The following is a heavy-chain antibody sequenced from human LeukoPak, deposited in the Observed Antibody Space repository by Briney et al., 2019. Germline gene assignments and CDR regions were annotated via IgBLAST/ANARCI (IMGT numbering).Heavy chain of an antibody. CDR3: ARDFVVVAASNWFDP. J-gene: IGHJ5*02. V-gene: IGHV3-7*01. CDR1: GFTFSSYW. D-gene: IGHD2-15*01. Sequence: GGSLRLSCAASGFTFSSYWMSWVRQAPGKGLEWVANIKQDGSEKYYVDSVKGRFTISRDNAKNSLYLQMNSLRAEDTAVYYCARDFVVVAASNWFDPWGQGTLVTASS. CDR2: IKQDGSEK.